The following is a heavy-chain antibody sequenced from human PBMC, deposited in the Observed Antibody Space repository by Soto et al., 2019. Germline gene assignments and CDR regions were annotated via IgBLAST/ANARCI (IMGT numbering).Heavy chain of an antibody. Sequence: ASVKVSCKVSGYTLTELSMHWVRQAPGKGLEWMGGFDPEDGETIYAQKFQGRVTMTEDTSTDTAYMELSSLRSEDTAVYYCATDLERGYSGYDYVSLSIAEAGTDPSWGQGTLVTVSS. V-gene: IGHV1-24*01. D-gene: IGHD5-12*01. J-gene: IGHJ5*02. CDR2: FDPEDGET. CDR3: ATDLERGYSGYDYVSLSIAEAGTDPS. CDR1: GYTLTELS.